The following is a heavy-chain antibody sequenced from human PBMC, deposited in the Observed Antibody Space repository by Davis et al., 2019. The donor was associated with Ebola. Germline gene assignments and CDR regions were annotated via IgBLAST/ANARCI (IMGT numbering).Heavy chain of an antibody. Sequence: SETLSLTCTVSGGSIRSYYWSWIRQPPGKGLEWIGYIYYTGSTHYNPSLKSRVTISVDTSRNQFSLKMRSVTAADTAVYYCARNSITKFNWLDPWGQGALVTVSS. CDR3: ARNSITKFNWLDP. CDR2: IYYTGST. D-gene: IGHD1-14*01. V-gene: IGHV4-59*01. CDR1: GGSIRSYY. J-gene: IGHJ5*02.